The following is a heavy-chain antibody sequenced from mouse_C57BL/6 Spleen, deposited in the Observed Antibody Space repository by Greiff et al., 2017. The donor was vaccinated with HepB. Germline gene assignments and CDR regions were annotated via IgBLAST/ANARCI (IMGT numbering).Heavy chain of an antibody. CDR3: ARPYYDYDGVPWFAY. V-gene: IGHV1-64*01. CDR2: IHPNSGST. D-gene: IGHD2-4*01. Sequence: QVQLKQPGAELVKPGASVKLSCKASGYTFTSYWMHWVKQRPGQGLEWIGMIHPNSGSTNYNEKFKSKATLTVDKSSSTAYMQLSSLTSEDSAVYYCARPYYDYDGVPWFAYWGQGTLVTVSA. J-gene: IGHJ3*01. CDR1: GYTFTSYW.